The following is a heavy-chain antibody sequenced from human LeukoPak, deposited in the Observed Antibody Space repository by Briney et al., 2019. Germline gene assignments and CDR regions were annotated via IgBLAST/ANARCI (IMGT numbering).Heavy chain of an antibody. V-gene: IGHV4-34*01. J-gene: IGHJ4*02. D-gene: IGHD3-3*01. CDR2: INHSGTS. CDR3: ARGRPFLD. Sequence: PSETLSLTCAVYGGSFSGYIWSWIRQPPGKGLEWIGEINHSGTSNYNPSLKSRATISVATSKNQFSLNLSSVTAADTAVYYCARGRPFLDWGQGTLVTVSS. CDR1: GGSFSGYI.